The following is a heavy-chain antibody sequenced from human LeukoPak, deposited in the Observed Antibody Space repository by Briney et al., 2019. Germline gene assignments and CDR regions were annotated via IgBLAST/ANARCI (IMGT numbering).Heavy chain of an antibody. D-gene: IGHD6-19*01. V-gene: IGHV1-8*01. CDR1: GYTFSSCD. CDR2: MNPNSGKT. CDR3: ARRVGSGWPVQH. Sequence: GASVKVSRKASGYTFSSCDINWVRQATGQGLEWMGWMNPNSGKTGYAQKFQGRLNMTRNTSIDTAYMELSSLRSDDTAVYYCARRVGSGWPVQHWGQGTLVTVSS. J-gene: IGHJ1*01.